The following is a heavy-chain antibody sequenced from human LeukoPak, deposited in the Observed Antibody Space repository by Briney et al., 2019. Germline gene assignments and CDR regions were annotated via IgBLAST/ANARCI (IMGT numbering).Heavy chain of an antibody. CDR2: IYPADSDI. V-gene: IGHV5-51*01. Sequence: GESLKISCKGSGYSINNYWIGWVRQMPGKGLEWMGIIYPADSDIRYSPSFQGQVTISADKSISTAYLQWSSLKASDTAMYYCATAVAGNFDYWGQGTLVTVSS. CDR1: GYSINNYW. J-gene: IGHJ4*02. D-gene: IGHD6-19*01. CDR3: ATAVAGNFDY.